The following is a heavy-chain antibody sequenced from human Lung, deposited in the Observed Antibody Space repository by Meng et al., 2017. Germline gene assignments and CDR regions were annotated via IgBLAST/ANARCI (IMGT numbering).Heavy chain of an antibody. D-gene: IGHD4-11*01. V-gene: IGHV4-34*01. CDR2: INHSGST. Sequence: QVQLQQWGAGRLKPSETLSLTCVVSGGSFSVCYWSWIRQPPGKGLEWIGEINHSGSTNYNPSLESRATISVDTSQNNLSLKLSSVTAADSAVYYCARGPTTMAHDFDYWGQGTLVTVSS. CDR3: ARGPTTMAHDFDY. CDR1: GGSFSVCY. J-gene: IGHJ4*02.